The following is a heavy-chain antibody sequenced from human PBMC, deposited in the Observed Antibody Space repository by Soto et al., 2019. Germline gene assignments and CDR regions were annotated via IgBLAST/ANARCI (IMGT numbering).Heavy chain of an antibody. Sequence: QVQLVESGGGVVQPGRSLRLSCAASGFTFSTYAMHWVRQAPGKGLEWVAVISFDGSNKYYADSVKGRFTISRDNSKNTLYLQMNSLRAEDTAVYYCARDYYDILTAHLVGPFDYWGQGTLVTVSS. CDR3: ARDYYDILTAHLVGPFDY. V-gene: IGHV3-30-3*01. CDR2: ISFDGSNK. CDR1: GFTFSTYA. D-gene: IGHD3-9*01. J-gene: IGHJ4*02.